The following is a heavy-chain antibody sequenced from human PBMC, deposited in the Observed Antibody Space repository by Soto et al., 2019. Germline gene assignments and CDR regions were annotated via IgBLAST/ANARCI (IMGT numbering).Heavy chain of an antibody. CDR2: IYHRGST. CDR3: ARAGGLVAVAADY. J-gene: IGHJ4*02. Sequence: HLQLQESGSGLVKPSQTLSLTCAVSGGAISRGCYSWSWIRQPPGKGLEWIGYIYHRGSTYYNPALTSRVTISGDRSKNQFSLKLSSVTAADTAVSYCARAGGLVAVAADYWGQGTLVNVSS. D-gene: IGHD6-19*01. CDR1: GGAISRGCYS. V-gene: IGHV4-30-2*01.